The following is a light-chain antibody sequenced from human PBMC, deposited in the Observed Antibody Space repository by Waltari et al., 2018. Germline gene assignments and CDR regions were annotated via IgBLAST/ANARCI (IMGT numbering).Light chain of an antibody. V-gene: IGLV2-11*01. J-gene: IGLJ2*01. CDR3: CSYAGNYLRV. CDR1: SSDVGYYNY. Sequence: QSALTQPRSVSGSPGQSVTISCTGTSSDVGYYNYVSWYQQQPGKAPKVIIYDVNERPSGVPDRFSGPKSGNAASLTISGLQAEDEADYYCCSYAGNYLRVFGGGTKLTVL. CDR2: DVN.